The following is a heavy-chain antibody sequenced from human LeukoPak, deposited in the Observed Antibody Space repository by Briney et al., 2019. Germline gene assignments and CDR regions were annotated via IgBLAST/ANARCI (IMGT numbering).Heavy chain of an antibody. CDR2: IYYSGNT. J-gene: IGHJ2*01. CDR1: GGSISSYY. CDR3: ARDRDSSGLRDFDL. Sequence: PSETLSLTCTVSGGSISSYYWSWIRQPPGKGLEWIGYIYYSGNTNYNPSLKSRVSISIDTSKNQFSLQLSSVTAADTAVYYCARDRDSSGLRDFDLWGRGTPVTVSA. V-gene: IGHV4-59*01. D-gene: IGHD3-22*01.